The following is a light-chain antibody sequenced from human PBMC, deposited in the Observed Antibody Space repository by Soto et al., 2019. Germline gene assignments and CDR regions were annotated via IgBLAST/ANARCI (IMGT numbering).Light chain of an antibody. Sequence: EIVLTQSPGTLSLSPGEETTLSCRASQYVNSNYLAWYQQKAGQAPRLLIYGASSSATGIPERFSGSESGTEFTLTISGMEPEDFAVYYCQHYGYPPSTFGQGTEVEIK. CDR1: QYVNSNY. CDR3: QHYGYPPST. CDR2: GAS. V-gene: IGKV3-20*01. J-gene: IGKJ1*01.